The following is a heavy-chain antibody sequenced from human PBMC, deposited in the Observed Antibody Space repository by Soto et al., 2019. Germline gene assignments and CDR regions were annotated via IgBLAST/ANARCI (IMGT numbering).Heavy chain of an antibody. D-gene: IGHD6-19*01. J-gene: IGHJ6*02. CDR1: GYSFTSYW. Sequence: PGESLKISCKGSGYSFTSYWISWVRQMPGKGLEWMGRIDPSDSYTNYSPSFQGNVTISAYKSISTAYLQWSSLKASDTAMYYCVRQSSGRYYYYYGMDVWGQGTTVTVSS. CDR2: IDPSDSYT. V-gene: IGHV5-10-1*01. CDR3: VRQSSGRYYYYYGMDV.